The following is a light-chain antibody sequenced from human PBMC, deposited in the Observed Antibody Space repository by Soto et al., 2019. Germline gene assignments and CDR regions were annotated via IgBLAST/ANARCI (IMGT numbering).Light chain of an antibody. CDR2: EVT. Sequence: QSALTQPASGSGSPGQSITISCTGTNSDVGVNDYVSWYQQHPGKAPKLMIYEVTNRPSGISFRFSGSKSGNMASLTISGLQAEDEDDYYCSSRTSRGTPRIFGGGTKLTVL. CDR1: NSDVGVNDY. V-gene: IGLV2-14*03. CDR3: SSRTSRGTPRI. J-gene: IGLJ2*01.